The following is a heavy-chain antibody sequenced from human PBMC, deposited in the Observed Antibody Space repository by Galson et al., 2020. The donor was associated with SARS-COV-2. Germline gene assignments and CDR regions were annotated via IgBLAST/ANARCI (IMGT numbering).Heavy chain of an antibody. CDR2: IDPSDSYT. V-gene: IGHV5-10-1*01. D-gene: IGHD1-1*01. Sequence: HGESLKISRKGSGNSFTSYWNSWVRQMPGKGLEWVGKIDPSDSYTNHSPSFVGHVTIPAYKSTGTAYLQWGSLKASDTATYYHARLVTPEHIRSLCHRYSMDVWGKGTTVTASS. CDR1: GNSFTSYW. CDR3: ARLVTPEHIRSLCHRYSMDV. J-gene: IGHJ6*03.